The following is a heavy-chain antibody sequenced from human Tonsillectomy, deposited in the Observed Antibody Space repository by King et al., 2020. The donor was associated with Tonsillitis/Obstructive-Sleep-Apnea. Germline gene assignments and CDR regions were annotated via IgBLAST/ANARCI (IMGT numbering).Heavy chain of an antibody. J-gene: IGHJ4*02. Sequence: VQLVESGGGLVKPGGSLRLSSAASGFTFSSYSMNWVRQAPGKGLEWVSSISSSSSYIYYADSVKGRFTISRDNAKNSLYLQMNSLRAEDTAVYYCAAPYPCGGDCYLDYWGQGTLVTVSS. CDR2: ISSSSSYI. V-gene: IGHV3-21*01. D-gene: IGHD2-21*01. CDR3: AAPYPCGGDCYLDY. CDR1: GFTFSSYS.